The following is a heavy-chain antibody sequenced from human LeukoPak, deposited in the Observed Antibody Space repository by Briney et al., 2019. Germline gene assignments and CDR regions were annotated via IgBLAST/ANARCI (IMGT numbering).Heavy chain of an antibody. CDR3: ARGAGYLMDS. D-gene: IGHD5-12*01. V-gene: IGHV3-66*01. J-gene: IGHJ4*02. Sequence: PGGSLRLSCAASGFTFSTYVMSWVRQAPGKGLEWVSVTYSGGSTYYADSLKGRFNISRDNSKNTLNFQMNSLRAEDTAVYYCARGAGYLMDSWGQGTLVTVSS. CDR2: TYSGGST. CDR1: GFTFSTYV.